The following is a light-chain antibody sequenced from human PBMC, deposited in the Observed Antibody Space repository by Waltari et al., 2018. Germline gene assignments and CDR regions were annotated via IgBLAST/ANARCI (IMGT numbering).Light chain of an antibody. V-gene: IGKV2-28*01. CDR1: LLHVMVYTY. CDR2: LGS. Sequence: LLHVMVYTYLVWLGRKPGQFRQIVISLGSTRASWVPDRFTGSGSGADFALIISRVEAEDVGVYYCMQALQSPYTFGQGTKLEIK. CDR3: MQALQSPYT. J-gene: IGKJ2*01.